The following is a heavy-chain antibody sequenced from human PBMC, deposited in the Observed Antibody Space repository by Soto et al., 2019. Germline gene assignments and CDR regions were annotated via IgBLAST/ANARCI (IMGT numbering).Heavy chain of an antibody. Sequence: EVQLVESGGGLVQPGRSLRLSCAASGFTFEDYVMHWVRQAPGKGLEWVSRITWNSRSIGYADSVKGRFTISRDNAKNSLYLQMNSLRAEDTALYYCAKDNDGGYDAFDIWGQGTMVTVSS. CDR3: AKDNDGGYDAFDI. V-gene: IGHV3-9*01. D-gene: IGHD3-16*01. CDR2: ITWNSRSI. J-gene: IGHJ3*02. CDR1: GFTFEDYV.